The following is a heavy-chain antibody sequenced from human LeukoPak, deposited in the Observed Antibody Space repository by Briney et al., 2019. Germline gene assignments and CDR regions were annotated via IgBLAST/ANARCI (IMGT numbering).Heavy chain of an antibody. V-gene: IGHV4-61*05. J-gene: IGHJ4*02. Sequence: PSETLSLTCTVSGGSISSSSYYWSWIRQPPGKGLEWIGYVYTSGSTNYNPSLKSRVTISVDTSKNQFSLKLSSVTAADTAAYYCARLEFWSGYLSVFDYWGQGTLVTVSS. CDR3: ARLEFWSGYLSVFDY. CDR2: VYTSGST. CDR1: GGSISSSSYY. D-gene: IGHD3-3*01.